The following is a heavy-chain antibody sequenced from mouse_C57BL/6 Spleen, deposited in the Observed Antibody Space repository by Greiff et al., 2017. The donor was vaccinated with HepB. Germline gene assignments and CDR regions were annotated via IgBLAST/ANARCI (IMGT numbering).Heavy chain of an antibody. CDR3: AIIYDGYYWFAY. J-gene: IGHJ3*01. D-gene: IGHD2-3*01. Sequence: QVQLQQSGPELVKPGASVKISCKASGYAFSSSWMNWVKQRPGKGLEWIGRIYPGDGDTNYNGKFKGKATLTADKPSSTAYMQLSSLTSEDSAVYFCAIIYDGYYWFAYWGQGTLVTVSA. CDR1: GYAFSSSW. CDR2: IYPGDGDT. V-gene: IGHV1-82*01.